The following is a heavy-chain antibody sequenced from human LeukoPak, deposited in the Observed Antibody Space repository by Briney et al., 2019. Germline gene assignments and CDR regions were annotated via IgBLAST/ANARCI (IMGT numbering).Heavy chain of an antibody. Sequence: SETLSLTCTVSGGSISSSSYYWSWIRQPAGKGLEWIGRIYTTGSTNYNPSLKSRVTMSVDTSKNQFSLRLSSVTAADTAVYYCARGRYYYDSSGYMFDYWGQGTLVTVSS. D-gene: IGHD3-22*01. CDR1: GGSISSSSYY. V-gene: IGHV4-61*02. CDR2: IYTTGST. CDR3: ARGRYYYDSSGYMFDY. J-gene: IGHJ4*02.